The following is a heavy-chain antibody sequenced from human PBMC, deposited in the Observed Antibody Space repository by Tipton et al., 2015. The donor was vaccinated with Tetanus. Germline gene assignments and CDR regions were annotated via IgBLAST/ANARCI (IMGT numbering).Heavy chain of an antibody. CDR2: IYYSGSS. J-gene: IGHJ4*02. D-gene: IGHD3-3*01. Sequence: TLSLTCTVSGGSISGSSYYWGWIRQPPGKGLEWIGSIYYSGSSYYNPTLKSRVTISVDTSKNLFSLKLDSVTAADTAVYYCARANYDFPKKGPFDSWGQGTLVIVSS. CDR3: ARANYDFPKKGPFDS. CDR1: GGSISGSSYY. V-gene: IGHV4-39*01.